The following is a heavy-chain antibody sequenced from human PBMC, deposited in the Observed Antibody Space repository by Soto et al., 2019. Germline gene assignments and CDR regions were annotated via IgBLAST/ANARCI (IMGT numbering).Heavy chain of an antibody. J-gene: IGHJ4*02. CDR2: ISYSGNT. Sequence: PSETLSLTCTVSGGSISSYYWSWIRQPPGKGLEWIGYISYSGNTNYNPSLKSRVTISVDTSKNQFSLKLSSVTAADTAVYSCARIPDYYDSSGYWSPYFDYWGQGTLVTVSS. V-gene: IGHV4-59*01. D-gene: IGHD3-22*01. CDR1: GGSISSYY. CDR3: ARIPDYYDSSGYWSPYFDY.